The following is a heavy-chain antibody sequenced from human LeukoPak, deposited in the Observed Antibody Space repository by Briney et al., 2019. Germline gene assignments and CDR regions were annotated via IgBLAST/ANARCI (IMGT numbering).Heavy chain of an antibody. CDR2: IKTDGSQI. V-gene: IGHV3-7*04. CDR3: AKDLISIFGVDTFDY. J-gene: IGHJ4*02. CDR1: GFTFSSYW. D-gene: IGHD3-3*01. Sequence: GGSLRLSCVASGFTFSSYWMTWVRQAPGKGLEWVANIKTDGSQIYYVDSVKGRFTISRDNSKNTLFLQMNSLRAEDTAVYYCAKDLISIFGVDTFDYWGQGTLVTVSS.